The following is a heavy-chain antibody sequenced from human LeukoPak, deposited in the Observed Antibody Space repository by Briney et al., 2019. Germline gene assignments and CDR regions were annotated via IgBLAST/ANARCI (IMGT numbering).Heavy chain of an antibody. V-gene: IGHV1-2*02. CDR2: LNPDSGGT. J-gene: IGHJ4*02. CDR1: GYTFTEYY. CDR3: ARGPRRAFDY. Sequence: ASVKVSCKASGYTFTEYYVHWVRQAPGQGLEWMGWLNPDSGGTNYAQKSEGRVTFTRDTSISTVYMEVNNVTSDDTAFYYCARGPRRAFDYWGQGTLVTVS.